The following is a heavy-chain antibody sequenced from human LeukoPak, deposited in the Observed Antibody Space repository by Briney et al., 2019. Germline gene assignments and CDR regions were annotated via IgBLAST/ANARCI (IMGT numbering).Heavy chain of an antibody. D-gene: IGHD3-16*02. J-gene: IGHJ4*02. CDR1: GGSFSGYY. CDR2: INHSGST. V-gene: IGHV4-34*01. CDR3: ARAVGYDYVWGSYRYAPDY. Sequence: SETLSLTCAVYGGSFSGYYWSWIRQPPGKGLEWIGEINHSGSTNCNPSLKSRVTISVDTSKNQFSLKLSSVTAADTAVYYCARAVGYDYVWGSYRYAPDYWGQGTLVTVSS.